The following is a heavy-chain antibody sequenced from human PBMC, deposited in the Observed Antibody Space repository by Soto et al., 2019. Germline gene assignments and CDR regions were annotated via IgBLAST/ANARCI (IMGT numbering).Heavy chain of an antibody. Sequence: EVQLLESGGGLVQPGGSLRLSCEASGFTFSSYAMSWVRQGPGKGLEWVSAISGSGGSTYYADSVKGRFAISRDNSKNTLYQQLNSLRAEDTAVYYCAKTNWYRSSSVGFDPWGQGTLVTVSS. J-gene: IGHJ5*02. D-gene: IGHD6-6*01. V-gene: IGHV3-23*01. CDR3: AKTNWYRSSSVGFDP. CDR1: GFTFSSYA. CDR2: ISGSGGST.